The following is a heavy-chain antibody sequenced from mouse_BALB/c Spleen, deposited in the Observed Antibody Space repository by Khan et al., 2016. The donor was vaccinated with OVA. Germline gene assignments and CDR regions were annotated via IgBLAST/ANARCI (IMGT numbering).Heavy chain of an antibody. V-gene: IGHV3-2*02. D-gene: IGHD1-2*01. CDR3: ARTARIKY. J-gene: IGHJ2*01. CDR1: GYSITSGYG. Sequence: VQLKESGPGLVKPSQSLSLTCTVTGYSITSGYGWNWIRQFPGNKLEWMGYISYSSSTNYNPSLKSRISITRDTSKNQFFLQLKSVTTADIATYYCARTARIKYWGQGTTLTVSS. CDR2: ISYSSST.